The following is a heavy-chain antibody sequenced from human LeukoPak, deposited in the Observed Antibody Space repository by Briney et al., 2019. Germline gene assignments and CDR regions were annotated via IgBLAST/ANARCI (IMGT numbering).Heavy chain of an antibody. J-gene: IGHJ4*02. V-gene: IGHV4-59*08. CDR3: ARRGYNGYYYFDY. Sequence: SETLSLTCTVSGGSISSYYWSWIRQPPGKGLEWIGYIYYSGSTNYNPSLKSRVTISVDTSKNQFSLKLTSVTAADTAVYYCARRGYNGYYYFDYWGQGTLVTVSS. D-gene: IGHD5-12*01. CDR1: GGSISSYY. CDR2: IYYSGST.